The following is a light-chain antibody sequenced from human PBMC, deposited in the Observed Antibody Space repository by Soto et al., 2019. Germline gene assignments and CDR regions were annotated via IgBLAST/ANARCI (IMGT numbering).Light chain of an antibody. J-gene: IGLJ1*01. Sequence: QSGLTQPPSASGSPGQSVTISCTGTSSDVGRYNYVSWYQQHPGKAPKLMIYEVNKRPSGVPDRFSGSKSGNTASLTVSGLQAEDEADYYCSSYAGSNNFGVFGTGTKVTVL. CDR1: SSDVGRYNY. CDR3: SSYAGSNNFGV. CDR2: EVN. V-gene: IGLV2-8*01.